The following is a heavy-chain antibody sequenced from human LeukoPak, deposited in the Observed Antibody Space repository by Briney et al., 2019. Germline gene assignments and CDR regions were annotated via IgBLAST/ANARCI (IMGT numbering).Heavy chain of an antibody. CDR3: GRNWNYIYYYYMDV. D-gene: IGHD1-7*01. V-gene: IGHV1-18*01. J-gene: IGHJ6*03. CDR2: ISAYNGNT. Sequence: GASVKVSCRASGYNFNSYGISWVRQAPGQGLEWMGWISAYNGNTNSAQKFQGRLTMTTDTSTSTAYMELRSLRSDDTAVYYCGRNWNYIYYYYMDVWGKGTTVTVSS. CDR1: GYNFNSYG.